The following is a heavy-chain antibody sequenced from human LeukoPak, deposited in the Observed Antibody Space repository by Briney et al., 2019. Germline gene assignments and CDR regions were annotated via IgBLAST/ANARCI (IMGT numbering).Heavy chain of an antibody. V-gene: IGHV4-59*01. J-gene: IGHJ6*01. CDR1: GVSTSSFY. Sequence: SETLSLTCTVSGVSTSSFYWSWLRQPPGKELVWIVYIYYRGSTNYSTSLKGRGTMSVDKSKNQCSLGLSSVTASHTGVDYFARVRQLEYYYYGMDVWGQGATVTVSS. D-gene: IGHD6-6*01. CDR2: IYYRGST. CDR3: ARVRQLEYYYYGMDV.